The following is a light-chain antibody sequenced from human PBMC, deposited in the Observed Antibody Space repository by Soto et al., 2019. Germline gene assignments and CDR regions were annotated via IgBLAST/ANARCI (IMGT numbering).Light chain of an antibody. Sequence: DIQMTQSPSTLSASVGDRVTITFRASQTISSWLAWYQQKPGKAPKLLIYAASTLESGVSSRFSGRGSGTEFTLTINSLQPEDFATYYCQQYKSYLRTFGQGTKVDI. CDR3: QQYKSYLRT. J-gene: IGKJ1*01. CDR1: QTISSW. V-gene: IGKV1-5*01. CDR2: AAS.